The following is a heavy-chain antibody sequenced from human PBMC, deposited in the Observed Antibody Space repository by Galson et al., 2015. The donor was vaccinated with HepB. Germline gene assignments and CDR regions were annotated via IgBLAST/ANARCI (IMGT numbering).Heavy chain of an antibody. Sequence: SVKVSCKDSGYTFTSYDINWVRQATGQGLEWMGWMNPNSGNTGYAQKFQGRVTMTRNTSISTAYMELSSLRSEDTAVYYCARGLGIAVAGPFDYWGQGTLVTVSS. D-gene: IGHD6-19*01. V-gene: IGHV1-8*01. J-gene: IGHJ4*02. CDR2: MNPNSGNT. CDR3: ARGLGIAVAGPFDY. CDR1: GYTFTSYD.